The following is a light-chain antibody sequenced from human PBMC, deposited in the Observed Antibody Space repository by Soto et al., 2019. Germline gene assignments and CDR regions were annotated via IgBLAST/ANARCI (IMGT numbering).Light chain of an antibody. CDR3: QHYDHWPLT. Sequence: EIVMTQSPATLSVSPGDRVTLSCRASQSVRSNLAWYQQIPGQAPRLLIYAASTLATGIPDRFSGGGSGTEFTLTISSLQSEDFAIYSCQHYDHWPLTFGGGTKVEIK. CDR1: QSVRSN. J-gene: IGKJ4*01. CDR2: AAS. V-gene: IGKV3-15*01.